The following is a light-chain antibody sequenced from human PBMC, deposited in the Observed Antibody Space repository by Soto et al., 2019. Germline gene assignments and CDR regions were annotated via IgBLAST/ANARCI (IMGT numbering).Light chain of an antibody. CDR2: DAS. J-gene: IGKJ3*01. CDR1: QSVSGY. V-gene: IGKV3-11*01. CDR3: QQYYAYPTT. Sequence: EIVLTQSPDTLSLSPGERATLSCRASQSVSGYLGWYQQKPGQAPRLLIYDASNRAYGVPARFRGSGSGTNFTLTIASLEPEDFAVYYCQQYYAYPTTFGPGTKVDIK.